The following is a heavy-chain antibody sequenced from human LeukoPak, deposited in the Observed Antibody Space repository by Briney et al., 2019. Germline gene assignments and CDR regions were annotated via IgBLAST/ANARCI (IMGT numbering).Heavy chain of an antibody. V-gene: IGHV1-69*01. D-gene: IGHD2-2*01. CDR3: ANSGSDIVVVPAAPGRFNYFDY. CDR1: GGTFSSYA. CDR2: IIPIFGTA. Sequence: GASVKVSCKASGGTFSSYAISWVRQAPGQGLEWMGGIIPIFGTANYAQKFQGRVTITADESTSTAYMELSSLRSEDTAVYYCANSGSDIVVVPAAPGRFNYFDYWGQGTLVTVSS. J-gene: IGHJ4*02.